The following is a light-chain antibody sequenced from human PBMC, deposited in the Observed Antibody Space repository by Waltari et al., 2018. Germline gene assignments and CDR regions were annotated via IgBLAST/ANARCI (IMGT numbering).Light chain of an antibody. J-gene: IGLJ1*01. CDR1: SSDVGGYNY. CDR3: CSYAGSYTYYV. V-gene: IGLV2-11*01. Sequence: QSALTQPRSVSGSPGQSVTISCTGTSSDVGGYNYVSCYKQHPGKAPQLMIYDVSKRPSGCADRGVGAKAGNTASLTISGLQAEDEADYYGCSYAGSYTYYVFGTGTKVTVL. CDR2: DVS.